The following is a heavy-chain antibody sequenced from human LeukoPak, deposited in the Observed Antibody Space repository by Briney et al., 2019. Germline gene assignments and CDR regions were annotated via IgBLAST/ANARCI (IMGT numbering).Heavy chain of an antibody. D-gene: IGHD6-19*01. J-gene: IGHJ4*02. CDR1: GFTFDDYA. CDR3: AKDVSSIAVALDY. CDR2: ISWNSGSI. V-gene: IGHV3-9*01. Sequence: TGGSLRLSCAASGFTFDDYAMHWVRQAPGKGLEWVSGISWNSGSIGYADSVKGRFTISRDNAKNSLYLQMNSLRAEDTALYYCAKDVSSIAVALDYWGQGTLVTVSS.